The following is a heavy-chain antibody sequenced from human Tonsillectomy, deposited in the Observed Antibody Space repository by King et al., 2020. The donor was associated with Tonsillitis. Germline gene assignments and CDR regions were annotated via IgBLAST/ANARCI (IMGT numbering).Heavy chain of an antibody. D-gene: IGHD6-13*01. V-gene: IGHV3-30-3*01. J-gene: IGHJ3*02. CDR2: IQELGSNT. CDR1: GYIFSSYA. CDR3: ARDTHKYSASWSYAFHI. Sequence: VQLVESGGGVDQPGKSLKLSCAASGYIFSSYAMHWVRQSPGQGLDWGAVIQELGSNTFYAGSVKDRFTTTRDNSKKTLYLQMNSLRAEDTAVYYCARDTHKYSASWSYAFHIWGQGTMVTVSS.